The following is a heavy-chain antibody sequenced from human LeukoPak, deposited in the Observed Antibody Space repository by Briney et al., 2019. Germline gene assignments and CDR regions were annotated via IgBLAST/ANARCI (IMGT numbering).Heavy chain of an antibody. CDR3: AKHFNIFTMLDAFDI. D-gene: IGHD3-10*02. Sequence: ASVKVSCKVSGYTLTELSMHWVRQAPGKGLEWMGGFDPEDGETIYAQKFQGRVTMTGDTSTDTAYMELSSLRSEDTAVYYCAKHFNIFTMLDAFDIWGQGTMVTVSS. CDR2: FDPEDGET. CDR1: GYTLTELS. J-gene: IGHJ3*02. V-gene: IGHV1-24*01.